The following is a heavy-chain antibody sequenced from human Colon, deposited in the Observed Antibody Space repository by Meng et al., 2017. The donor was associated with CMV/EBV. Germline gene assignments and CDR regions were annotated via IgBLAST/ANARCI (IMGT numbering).Heavy chain of an antibody. CDR1: EFTFSSYA. J-gene: IGHJ6*02. Sequence: GGSLRLSCAASEFTFSSYAMHGVRQAPGRGLEGVAVISYDGSNKYYADSVKGRFTISRDTSKNTLYLQMNSLRAEDTAVYYCARDYSETATAGYSYGMDAWGQGTTVTVSS. V-gene: IGHV3-30-3*01. D-gene: IGHD5-24*01. CDR3: ARDYSETATAGYSYGMDA. CDR2: ISYDGSNK.